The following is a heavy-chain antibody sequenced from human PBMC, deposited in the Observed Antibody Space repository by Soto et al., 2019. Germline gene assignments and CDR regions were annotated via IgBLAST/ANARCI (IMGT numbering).Heavy chain of an antibody. D-gene: IGHD2-15*01. CDR3: AKEYGCSYKFCYFFDY. J-gene: IGHJ4*02. V-gene: IGHV3-23*01. Sequence: PGGSLRLSCAASGFTFNNFGINWVRQAPGKGLECVSAISGSGGSTSYADSVKGRFTISRDNSKNTLYLQMNRLRADDTAVYFGAKEYGCSYKFCYFFDYWGRGPLVPVSS. CDR1: GFTFNNFG. CDR2: ISGSGGST.